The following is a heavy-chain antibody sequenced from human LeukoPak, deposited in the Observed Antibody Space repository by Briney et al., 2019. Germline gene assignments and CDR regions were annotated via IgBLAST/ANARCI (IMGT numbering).Heavy chain of an antibody. CDR2: ISSSGSTI. Sequence: TGGSLRLSCAASGFTFSSYEMNWVRQAPGKGLEWASYISSSGSTIYYADSVKGRFTISRDNAKNSLYLQMNSLRAEDTAVYYCARVGIAAAATFDYWGQGTLVTVSS. CDR1: GFTFSSYE. CDR3: ARVGIAAAATFDY. V-gene: IGHV3-48*03. D-gene: IGHD6-13*01. J-gene: IGHJ4*02.